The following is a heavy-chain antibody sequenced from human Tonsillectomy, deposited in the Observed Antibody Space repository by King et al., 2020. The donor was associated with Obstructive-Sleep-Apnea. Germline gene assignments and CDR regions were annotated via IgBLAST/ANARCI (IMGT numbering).Heavy chain of an antibody. CDR1: GYSFSNYW. Sequence: QLVQSGAEVKKPGESLKISCKGSGYSFSNYWIGWVRQMPGKGLEWMGIIYPGDSDTRYSPSFEGPVTISVDRYIGTAYLQWSSLKSSDTAMYYCARRTTLTSLYFDYWGQGTLVTVSS. D-gene: IGHD4-17*01. CDR3: ARRTTLTSLYFDY. CDR2: IYPGDSDT. J-gene: IGHJ4*02. V-gene: IGHV5-51*01.